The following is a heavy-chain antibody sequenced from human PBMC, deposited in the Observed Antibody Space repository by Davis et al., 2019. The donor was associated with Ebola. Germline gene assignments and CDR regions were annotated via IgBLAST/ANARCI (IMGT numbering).Heavy chain of an antibody. CDR3: ARAHQLIWFRELFEGWFDP. CDR2: IYHSGST. Sequence: MPGGSLRLSCAVSGGSISSSNWWSWVRQPPGKGLEWIGEIYHSGSTKYNPSLKSRVTISVDKSKNQFSLKLSSVTAADTAVYYCARAHQLIWFRELFEGWFDPWGQGTLVTVSS. V-gene: IGHV4-4*02. J-gene: IGHJ5*02. CDR1: GGSISSSNW. D-gene: IGHD3-10*01.